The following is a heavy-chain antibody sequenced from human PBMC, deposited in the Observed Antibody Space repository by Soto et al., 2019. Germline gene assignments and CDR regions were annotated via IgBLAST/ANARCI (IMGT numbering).Heavy chain of an antibody. Sequence: PGGSLRISCAASGFTFSSYSMNWVRQAPGEGLEWVSYISSSSTIYYVDSVKGRFTISRDNAKNSLYLQMNSLRDEDTAVYYGARDRAGAQYGLDVWGQGTTVTLSS. CDR1: GFTFSSYS. CDR2: ISSSSTI. D-gene: IGHD1-26*01. V-gene: IGHV3-48*02. J-gene: IGHJ6*02. CDR3: ARDRAGAQYGLDV.